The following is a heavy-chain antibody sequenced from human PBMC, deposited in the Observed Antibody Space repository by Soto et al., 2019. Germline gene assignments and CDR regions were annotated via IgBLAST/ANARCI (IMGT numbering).Heavy chain of an antibody. CDR1: GYTFCNYA. CDR2: IFGSGAPT. V-gene: IGHV3-23*01. Sequence: EVQLLESGGGLVQPGGSLRLSCAASGYTFCNYAMSWVRQAPGKGLQWVSTIFGSGAPTHYADSVKGRFAISRDNSNNTLFLQMNSLKDEDTAVYYCTREASTWGFAFDLWGQGTRVAVSS. CDR3: TREASTWGFAFDL. J-gene: IGHJ3*01. D-gene: IGHD3-16*01.